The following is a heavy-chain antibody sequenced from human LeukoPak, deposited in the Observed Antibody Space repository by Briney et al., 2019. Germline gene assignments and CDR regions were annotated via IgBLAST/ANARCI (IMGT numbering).Heavy chain of an antibody. D-gene: IGHD4-23*01. CDR2: IYTSGST. CDR1: GCSISSGYY. CDR3: ARDVSDYGGNYYYYYYMDV. V-gene: IGHV4-4*07. Sequence: SETLSLTCAVSGCSISSGYYWSWIRQPAGKGLEWIGRIYTSGSTNYNLSLKSRVTMSVDTSKNQFSLKLSSVTAADTAVYYCARDVSDYGGNYYYYYYMDVWGKGTTVTVSS. J-gene: IGHJ6*03.